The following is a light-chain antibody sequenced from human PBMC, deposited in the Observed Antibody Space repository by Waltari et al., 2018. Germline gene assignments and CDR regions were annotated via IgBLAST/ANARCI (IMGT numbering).Light chain of an antibody. CDR1: SSNIGNNF. V-gene: IGLV1-44*01. J-gene: IGLJ3*02. Sequence: QSVLSQPPSASGTPGQPVTISCSGSSSNIGNNFASWYRQVPGTAPKLLIYTTNQRPSGVPDRFSGSKSGTSASLALSGLLSEDEADYYCAVWDDSLNAWVFGGGTKLTVL. CDR2: TTN. CDR3: AVWDDSLNAWV.